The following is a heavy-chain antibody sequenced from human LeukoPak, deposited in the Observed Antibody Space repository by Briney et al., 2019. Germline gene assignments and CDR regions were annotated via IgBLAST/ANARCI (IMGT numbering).Heavy chain of an antibody. CDR3: ARDAVGANSPDDY. CDR1: GFTFSSHW. Sequence: GGSLRLSCAAAGFTFSSHWMSWVRQAPGKGLEWVSVIYSGGSTYYADSVKGRFTISRDNSKNTLYLQMNSLRAEDTAVYYCARDAVGANSPDDYWGQGTLVTVSS. J-gene: IGHJ4*02. D-gene: IGHD1-26*01. V-gene: IGHV3-53*01. CDR2: IYSGGST.